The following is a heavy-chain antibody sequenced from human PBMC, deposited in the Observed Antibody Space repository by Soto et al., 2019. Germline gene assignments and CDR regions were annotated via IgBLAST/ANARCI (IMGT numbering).Heavy chain of an antibody. D-gene: IGHD1-26*01. CDR2: ISGSGTNT. J-gene: IGHJ5*02. Sequence: EVQLLESGGGLVQPGGSLRLSCAASGFTFSSYAMNWVRQAPGKGLEWVSAISGSGTNTYYADSVKGRFTISRDNSKNRLYLQMNSLRAEDTAVYYFAKDLVYLHPPLTLSPQGGWFDPWGQVTLGTVSS. CDR3: AKDLVYLHPPLTLSPQGGWFDP. CDR1: GFTFSSYA. V-gene: IGHV3-23*01.